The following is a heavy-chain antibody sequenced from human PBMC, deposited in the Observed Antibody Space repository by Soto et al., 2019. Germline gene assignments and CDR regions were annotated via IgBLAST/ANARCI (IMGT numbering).Heavy chain of an antibody. CDR3: ARDTPGSQVPHRTRPPYYYYGMDV. V-gene: IGHV3-30-3*01. CDR2: LSYNRSNK. Sequence: PGGCLRLSWAASGFAFSSYAMYCARQAPAKGLERETVLSYNRSNKYYADSVKGPFTIGRDKSKNTLYLQMNSLRAEDRAVYYCARDTPGSQVPHRTRPPYYYYGMDVRGQGTTVTVSS. CDR1: GFAFSSYA. J-gene: IGHJ6*02. D-gene: IGHD3-10*01.